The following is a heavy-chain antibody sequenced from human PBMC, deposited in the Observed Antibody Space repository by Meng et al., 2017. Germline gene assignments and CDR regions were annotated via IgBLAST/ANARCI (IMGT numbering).Heavy chain of an antibody. J-gene: IGHJ4*02. CDR2: HSAYNGNT. D-gene: IGHD3-10*01. Sequence: QFQLVQSGAEVKRAGALVMVSCKGSGYTFTSYDIGWVRQAHGPWLEWMGWHSAYNGNTNYAQKLKGRVTRTTDTSTTTAYMELRSLRSDDTDVYYCVLWFGELSFDYWGQGTLVTVSS. CDR1: GYTFTSYD. V-gene: IGHV1-18*01. CDR3: VLWFGELSFDY.